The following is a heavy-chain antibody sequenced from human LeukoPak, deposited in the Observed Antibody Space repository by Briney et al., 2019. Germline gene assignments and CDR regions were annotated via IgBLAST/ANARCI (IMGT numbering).Heavy chain of an antibody. CDR2: FYNSGST. D-gene: IGHD3-3*01. J-gene: IGHJ6*03. V-gene: IGHV4-61*01. CDR3: ARYAHYDFWSGYYDYYMDV. Sequence: PSETLSLTCAVSGDSISSGNWWSWVRQPPGKGLEWIGYFYNSGSTDCNPSLKSRVTISVDTSKKQISLKLSSVTAADTAVYYCARYAHYDFWSGYYDYYMDVWGKGTTVTVSS. CDR1: GDSISSGNW.